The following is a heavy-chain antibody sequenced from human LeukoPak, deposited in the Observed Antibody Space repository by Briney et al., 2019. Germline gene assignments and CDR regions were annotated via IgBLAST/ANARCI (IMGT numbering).Heavy chain of an antibody. CDR1: GFTFSSYA. CDR3: AREVGATRRVDAFDI. D-gene: IGHD1-26*01. CDR2: IYSGGST. J-gene: IGHJ3*02. V-gene: IGHV3-53*01. Sequence: GGSLRLSCAASGFTFSSYAMSWVRQAPGKGLEWVSVIYSGGSTYYADSVKGRFTISRDNSKNTLYLQMNSLRAEDTAVYYCAREVGATRRVDAFDIWGQGTMVTVSS.